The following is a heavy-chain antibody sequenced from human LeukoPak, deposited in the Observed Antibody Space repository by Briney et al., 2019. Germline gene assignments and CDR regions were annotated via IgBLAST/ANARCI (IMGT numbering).Heavy chain of an antibody. D-gene: IGHD3-22*01. CDR3: ARDSPWGSDYYDSI. V-gene: IGHV4-34*01. Sequence: SETLSLTCAVYGGSFSGYYWSWIRQPPGKGLEWIGSIYYSGSTYYNPSLKSRVTISVDTSKNQFSLKLSSVTAADTAVYYCARDSPWGSDYYDSIWGQGTMVTVSS. CDR1: GGSFSGYY. J-gene: IGHJ3*02. CDR2: IYYSGST.